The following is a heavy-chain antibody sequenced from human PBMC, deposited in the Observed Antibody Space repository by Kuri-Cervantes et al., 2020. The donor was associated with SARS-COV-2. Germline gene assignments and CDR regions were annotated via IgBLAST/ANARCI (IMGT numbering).Heavy chain of an antibody. V-gene: IGHV4-38-2*01. J-gene: IGHJ4*02. CDR2: IYYSGST. CDR3: ARLLPGPVDY. D-gene: IGHD2-15*01. CDR1: GYSISSGYY. Sequence: GSLRLSCAVSGYSISSGYYWGWIRQPPGKGLEWIGSIYYSGSTYYNPSLKSRVTISVDTSRNQFSLKLSSVTAADTAVYYCARLLPGPVDYWGQGTLVTVSS.